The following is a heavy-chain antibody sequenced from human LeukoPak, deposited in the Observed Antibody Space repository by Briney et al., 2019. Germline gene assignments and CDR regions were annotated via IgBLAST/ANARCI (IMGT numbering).Heavy chain of an antibody. Sequence: EASVKVSCKASGYTFTSYGISWVRQAPGQGLEWMGWISAYNGNTNYAQKLQGRVTTTTDTSTSTAYMELRSLRSDDTAVYYCARVGYCSSTSCYAGADYWGQGTLVTVSS. V-gene: IGHV1-18*01. CDR1: GYTFTSYG. D-gene: IGHD2-2*01. J-gene: IGHJ4*02. CDR2: ISAYNGNT. CDR3: ARVGYCSSTSCYAGADY.